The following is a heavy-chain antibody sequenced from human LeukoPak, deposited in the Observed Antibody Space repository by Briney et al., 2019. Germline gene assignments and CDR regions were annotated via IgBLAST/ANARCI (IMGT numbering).Heavy chain of an antibody. CDR3: TRGYCSGGSCHIPFDY. J-gene: IGHJ4*02. D-gene: IGHD2-15*01. Sequence: QPGVSLRLSCAASGFTFSDYWMHWVRQAPGKGLVWVSRINSDGSSTSYADSVKGRFTISRDNAKNTLYLQMNSLRAEDTAVYYCTRGYCSGGSCHIPFDYWGQGTLVAVSS. V-gene: IGHV3-74*01. CDR1: GFTFSDYW. CDR2: INSDGSST.